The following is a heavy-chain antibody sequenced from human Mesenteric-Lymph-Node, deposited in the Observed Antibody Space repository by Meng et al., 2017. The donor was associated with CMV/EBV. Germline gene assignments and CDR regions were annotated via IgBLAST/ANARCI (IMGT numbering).Heavy chain of an antibody. V-gene: IGHV3-9*01. J-gene: IGHJ4*02. CDR2: ITWNSGNI. CDR1: GFIFDDYT. Sequence: SLKISCAASGFIFDDYTMDWVRQAPGKGLEWVAGITWNSGNIEYADSVKGRFTISRDNAKNSLYLQMNSLRAEDTAVYYCAKRSDVSGFTIEVYFDYWGQGTLVTVSS. D-gene: IGHD3-22*01. CDR3: AKRSDVSGFTIEVYFDY.